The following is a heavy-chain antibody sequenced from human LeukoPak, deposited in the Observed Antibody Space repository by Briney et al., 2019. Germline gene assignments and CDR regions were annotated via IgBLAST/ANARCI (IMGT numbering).Heavy chain of an antibody. CDR2: IYYSGST. J-gene: IGHJ6*02. CDR3: ARLNYDILTGYHYGMDV. V-gene: IGHV4-61*08. Sequence: SETLSLTCTVSGGSISSGGYYWSWIRQPPGKGLERIGYIYYSGSTNYNPSLKSRDTISVDTSKNQFSLKLSSVTAADTAVYYCARLNYDILTGYHYGMDVWGQGTLVTVSS. D-gene: IGHD3-9*01. CDR1: GGSISSGGYY.